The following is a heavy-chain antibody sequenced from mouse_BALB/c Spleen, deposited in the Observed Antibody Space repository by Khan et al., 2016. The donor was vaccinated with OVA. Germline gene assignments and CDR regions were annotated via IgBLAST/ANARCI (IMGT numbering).Heavy chain of an antibody. V-gene: IGHV2-9*02. J-gene: IGHJ4*01. Sequence: VQLQESGPGLVAPSQSLSITCTASGFSLTSYGVHWVRQPPGKGLEWLGVIGAGGSTNYKSALMSRLSISKDNSKRQVFLKMNSLQTDDTAMYYCARWEAYAMDYWGQGTSVTVSS. CDR1: GFSLTSYG. CDR2: IGAGGST. CDR3: ARWEAYAMDY. D-gene: IGHD4-1*01.